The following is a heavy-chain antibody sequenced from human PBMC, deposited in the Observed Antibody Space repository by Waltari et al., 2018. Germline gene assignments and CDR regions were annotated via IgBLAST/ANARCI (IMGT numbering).Heavy chain of an antibody. CDR2: FDPEDGET. D-gene: IGHD2-21*02. V-gene: IGHV1-24*01. CDR3: ATGAYCGGDCYSAYFQH. CDR1: AYTITELS. J-gene: IGHJ1*01. Sequence: QVQLVQSGAEVKKPGASVKVSCQVSAYTITELSMHWVRQAPGQGLEWMGGFDPEDGETIYAQKFQGRVTMTEDTSTDTAYMELSSLRSEDTAVYYCATGAYCGGDCYSAYFQHWGQGTLVTVSS.